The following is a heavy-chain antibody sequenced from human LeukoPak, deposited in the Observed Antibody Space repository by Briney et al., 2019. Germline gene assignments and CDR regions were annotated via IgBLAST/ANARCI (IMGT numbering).Heavy chain of an antibody. CDR1: GYTFTSYY. Sequence: GASVKVSCKASGYTFTSYYMHWVRHAPGQGLEWMGIINPSGGSTSYAQKFQGRVTMTRDTSTSTVYMELSSLRSEDTAVYYCARDYYRGITIFGSVDYWGQGTLVTVSS. J-gene: IGHJ4*02. D-gene: IGHD3-9*01. CDR2: INPSGGST. V-gene: IGHV1-46*01. CDR3: ARDYYRGITIFGSVDY.